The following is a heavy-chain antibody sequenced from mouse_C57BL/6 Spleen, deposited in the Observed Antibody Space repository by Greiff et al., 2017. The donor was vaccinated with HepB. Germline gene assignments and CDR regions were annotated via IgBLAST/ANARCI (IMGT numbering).Heavy chain of an antibody. CDR1: GYAFSSSW. CDR2: IYPGDGDT. J-gene: IGHJ2*01. D-gene: IGHD2-2*01. V-gene: IGHV1-82*01. Sequence: QVQLQQSGPELVKPGASVKISCKASGYAFSSSWMNWVKQRPGKGLEWIGRIYPGDGDTNYNGKFKGKATLTADKSSSTAYMQLSSLTSEDSAVYFCARPDGYDFDYWGQGTTLTVSS. CDR3: ARPDGYDFDY.